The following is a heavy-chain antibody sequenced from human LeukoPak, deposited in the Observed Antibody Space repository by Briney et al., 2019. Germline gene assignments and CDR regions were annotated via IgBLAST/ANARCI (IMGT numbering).Heavy chain of an antibody. Sequence: GGSLRLSCAASGFTFSSYAMHWVRQAPGKGLEWVAVISYDGSNKYYADSVKGRFTISRDNSKNTLYLQMNSLRAEDTAAYYCASWTTLQDIRLYFDYWGQGTLVTVSS. J-gene: IGHJ4*02. CDR3: ASWTTLQDIRLYFDY. CDR2: ISYDGSNK. CDR1: GFTFSSYA. V-gene: IGHV3-30-3*01. D-gene: IGHD3/OR15-3a*01.